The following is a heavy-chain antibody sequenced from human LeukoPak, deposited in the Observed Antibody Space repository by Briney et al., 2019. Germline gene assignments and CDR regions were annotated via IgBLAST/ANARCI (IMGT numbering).Heavy chain of an antibody. D-gene: IGHD5-18*01. V-gene: IGHV3-21*01. CDR2: ISSSSSSI. CDR1: GFTFNSYS. J-gene: IGHJ4*02. CDR3: ARASGDIVETATMGSY. Sequence: GGSLRLSCAASGFTFNSYSMNWVRQAPGEGLEWVSYISSSSSSIYYADSVKGRFTISRDNAKNALYLQMNSLRAEDTAVYYCARASGDIVETATMGSYWGQGTLVTVSS.